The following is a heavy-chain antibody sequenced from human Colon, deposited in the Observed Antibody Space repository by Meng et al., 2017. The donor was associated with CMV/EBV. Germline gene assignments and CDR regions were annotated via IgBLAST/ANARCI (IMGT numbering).Heavy chain of an antibody. CDR3: ARVRLAAAGSEPFSI. Sequence: ASVKVSCKASGYSFTNFDICWMRQAPGQGLEWMGWMNPATGNTGYAETLQGRVTMTRDSSIGTAYMELSSLRFEDTAVYYCARVRLAAAGSEPFSIWGQGTTVTVSS. CDR1: GYSFTNFD. J-gene: IGHJ6*02. CDR2: MNPATGNT. D-gene: IGHD6-13*01. V-gene: IGHV1-8*01.